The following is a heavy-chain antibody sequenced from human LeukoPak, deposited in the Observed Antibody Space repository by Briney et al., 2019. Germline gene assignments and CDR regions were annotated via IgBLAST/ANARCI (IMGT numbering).Heavy chain of an antibody. CDR1: GFTFSTYA. D-gene: IGHD1-14*01. V-gene: IGHV3-30-3*01. J-gene: IGHJ4*02. CDR3: ARRRPDSCMDS. CDR2: ISYDGSII. Sequence: GWSLRLSCAASGFTFSTYAMHWVRQAPGTGLEWVAVISYDGSIIYYAGSVKGRFTISRDNSKNTLYLQMNGLRAEDTAVYYCARRRPDSCMDSWGQGTLVTVSS.